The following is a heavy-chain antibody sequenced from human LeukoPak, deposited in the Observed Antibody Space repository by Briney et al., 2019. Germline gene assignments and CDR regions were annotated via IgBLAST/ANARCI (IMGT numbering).Heavy chain of an antibody. V-gene: IGHV3-9*01. J-gene: IGHJ4*02. CDR3: AKDSSSWYD. Sequence: GGSLRLSCAASGFTFDDYAMHWVRQAPGKGLEWVSGISWNSGSIGYADSVKGRFTISRDNAKNSLYLQMNSLRAEDTALYYCAKDSSSWYDWGQGTLVTVSS. CDR1: GFTFDDYA. CDR2: ISWNSGSI. D-gene: IGHD6-13*01.